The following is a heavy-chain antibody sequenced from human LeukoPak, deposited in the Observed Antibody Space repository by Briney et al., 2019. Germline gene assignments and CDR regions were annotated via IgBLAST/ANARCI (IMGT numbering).Heavy chain of an antibody. D-gene: IGHD3-22*01. CDR2: ISGSGGST. CDR1: GFTFSSYA. V-gene: IGHV3-23*01. Sequence: PGGSLRLSCAASGFTFSSYAMSRVRQAPGKGLEWVSAISGSGGSTYYADSVKGRFTISRDNSKNTLYLQMNSLRAEDTAVYYCAKDRSPHYYDSSGYLRWGQGTLVTVSS. J-gene: IGHJ4*02. CDR3: AKDRSPHYYDSSGYLR.